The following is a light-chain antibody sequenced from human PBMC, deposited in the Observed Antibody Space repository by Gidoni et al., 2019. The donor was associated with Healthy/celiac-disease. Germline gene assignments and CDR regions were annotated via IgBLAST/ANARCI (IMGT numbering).Light chain of an antibody. CDR2: GAS. Sequence: EIVLTQSPGTLSLSPGERATLSCRASQSVSSSYLAWYQQKPGQAPRLLIYGASSRATSIPDRFSGSGSGTDFTLTISRLEPEDFAVYYCQQFVFTFGPGTKVDIK. V-gene: IGKV3-20*01. CDR3: QQFVFT. CDR1: QSVSSSY. J-gene: IGKJ3*01.